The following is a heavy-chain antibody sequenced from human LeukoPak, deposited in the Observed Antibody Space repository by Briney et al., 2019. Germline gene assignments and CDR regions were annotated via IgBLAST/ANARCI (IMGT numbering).Heavy chain of an antibody. CDR1: GFTFSDYW. CDR3: ARGDRVGITTGHFDY. J-gene: IGHJ4*02. D-gene: IGHD2-21*01. V-gene: IGHV3-7*03. Sequence: GGSLRLSCAVSGFTFSDYWLTWVRQAPGKGLEWVANIKQDGSEKYYVDSVKGRFTISRDDVKGSLFLQMDSLGADDTAVYFCARGDRVGITTGHFDYWGQGALVTVSS. CDR2: IKQDGSEK.